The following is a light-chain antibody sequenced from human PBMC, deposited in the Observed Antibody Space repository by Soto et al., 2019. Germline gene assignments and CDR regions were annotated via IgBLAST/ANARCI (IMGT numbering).Light chain of an antibody. CDR2: GSS. Sequence: MTQSPPTLSASVGDRVTLSCRASQSVSSNLAWYQQKPGQAPRLLIYGSSTRATGIPARFSGSGSGTEFTLTISSLQSEDFAVYYCQQYNSWPPYTFGQGTKLEIK. CDR3: QQYNSWPPYT. J-gene: IGKJ2*01. V-gene: IGKV3-15*01. CDR1: QSVSSN.